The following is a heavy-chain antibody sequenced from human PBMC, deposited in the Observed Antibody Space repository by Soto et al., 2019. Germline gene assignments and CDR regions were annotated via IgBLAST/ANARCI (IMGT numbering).Heavy chain of an antibody. D-gene: IGHD2-8*01. Sequence: QVQLQESGPGLVKPSQTLSLTCSVSSYSVATGGGYYWSWILQHPGRGLEWVGHVHSSGTTYYNPSLRSRAIISASKPQHQFSLNLPSVTAADTAVYYCANDRGFCSKGVCYYYYGVDVWGQGTKVTVSS. J-gene: IGHJ6*02. V-gene: IGHV4-31*03. CDR3: ANDRGFCSKGVCYYYYGVDV. CDR1: SYSVATGGGYY. CDR2: VHSSGTT.